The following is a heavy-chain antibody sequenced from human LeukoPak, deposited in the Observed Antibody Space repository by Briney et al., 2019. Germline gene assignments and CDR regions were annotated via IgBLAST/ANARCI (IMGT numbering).Heavy chain of an antibody. CDR3: ARGEGARPFDY. J-gene: IGHJ4*02. CDR2: IIPIFGTA. CDR1: GGTFGSYA. Sequence: SMKVSCKASGGTFGSYANSWVRQAPGQGLEWMGGIIPIFGTANYAQKFQGRVTITADESTSTAYMELSSLRSEDTAVYYCARGEGARPFDYWGQGTLVTVSS. V-gene: IGHV1-69*13. D-gene: IGHD1-26*01.